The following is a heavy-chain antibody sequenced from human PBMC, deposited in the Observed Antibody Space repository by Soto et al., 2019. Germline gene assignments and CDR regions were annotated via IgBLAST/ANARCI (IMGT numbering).Heavy chain of an antibody. Sequence: PSQTLSLTCAISGDSVSSNSAAWNWIRQSPSRGLEWLGRTYYRSKWYNDYAVSVKSRITINPDTSKNQFSLQLNSVTPEDTAVYYCARAPRARIYYYYGMDVWGQGXTVTVYS. CDR2: TYYRSKWYN. J-gene: IGHJ6*02. V-gene: IGHV6-1*01. CDR3: ARAPRARIYYYYGMDV. D-gene: IGHD6-6*01. CDR1: GDSVSSNSAA.